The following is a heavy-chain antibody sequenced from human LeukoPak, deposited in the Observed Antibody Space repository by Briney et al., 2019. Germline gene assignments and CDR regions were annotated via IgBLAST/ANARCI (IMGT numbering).Heavy chain of an antibody. J-gene: IGHJ4*02. V-gene: IGHV4-59*01. Sequence: SETLSLTCTVSGGSISSYYWSWIRQPPGNGLEWIGYIYYSGSTNYNPSLQSRVTISVDASKNQFSLKLSSVTAADTAVYYCGSGTGGFSDYWGQGTLVTVSS. D-gene: IGHD2-8*02. CDR3: GSGTGGFSDY. CDR2: IYYSGST. CDR1: GGSISSYY.